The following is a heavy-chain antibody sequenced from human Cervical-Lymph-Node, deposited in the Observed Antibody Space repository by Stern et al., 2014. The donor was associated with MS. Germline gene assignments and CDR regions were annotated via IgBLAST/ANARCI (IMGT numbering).Heavy chain of an antibody. J-gene: IGHJ4*02. CDR1: GFTFSSYA. CDR3: AKVYGSGPFDY. Sequence: EVQLVESGGTLVQPGGSLRLSCAASGFTFSSYAMSWVRQAPGKGLEWVSVISGSDGSTFYADSVKGRVTISRDNSKNTLFLQMNSLRAEDTAVYYCAKVYGSGPFDYWGQGTLVTVSS. V-gene: IGHV3-23*04. D-gene: IGHD6-19*01. CDR2: ISGSDGST.